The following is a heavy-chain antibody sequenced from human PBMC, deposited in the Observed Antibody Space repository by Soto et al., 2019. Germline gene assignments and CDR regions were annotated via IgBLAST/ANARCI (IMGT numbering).Heavy chain of an antibody. J-gene: IGHJ6*02. CDR1: GYTFTSYY. V-gene: IGHV1-46*01. CDR3: ARSAVRGVTQVYYYYYGMDV. Sequence: QVQLVQSGAEVKKPGASVKVSCKASGYTFTSYYMHWVRQAPGQGLEWMGIINPSGGSTSYAQKFQGRVTMTRDTSTSTVYMELSSLRSEDTAVYYCARSAVRGVTQVYYYYYGMDVWGQGTTVTVSS. CDR2: INPSGGST. D-gene: IGHD3-10*01.